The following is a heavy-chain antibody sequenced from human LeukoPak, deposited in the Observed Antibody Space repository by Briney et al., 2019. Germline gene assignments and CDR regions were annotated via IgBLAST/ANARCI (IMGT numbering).Heavy chain of an antibody. CDR2: IYYSGST. CDR1: GGSISSYY. V-gene: IGHV4-59*01. J-gene: IGHJ3*02. Sequence: KPSETLSLTCTVSGGSISSYYWSWIRQPPGKGLEWIGYIYYSGSTNYNPSLKSRVTISVDTSKNQFSLKLTSVTAADTAVYYCARDFKYYGSSGYYAFDIWGQGTMVTVSS. D-gene: IGHD3-22*01. CDR3: ARDFKYYGSSGYYAFDI.